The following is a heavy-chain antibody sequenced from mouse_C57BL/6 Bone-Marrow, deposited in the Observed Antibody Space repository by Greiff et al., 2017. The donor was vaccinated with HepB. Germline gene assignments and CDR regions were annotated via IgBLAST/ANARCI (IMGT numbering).Heavy chain of an antibody. CDR1: GFPITSGYY. V-gene: IGHV12-3*01. CDR2: ITHSGET. D-gene: IGHD1-1*01. Sequence: QVQLKESGPGLVKPSQSLFLTCSITGFPITSGYYWIWIRQSPGKPLEWMGYITHSGETFYNPSLQSPISITRETSKNQFFLQLNSVTTEDTAMYYCAGDVNYGSSIYAMDYWGQGTSVTVSS. CDR3: AGDVNYGSSIYAMDY. J-gene: IGHJ4*01.